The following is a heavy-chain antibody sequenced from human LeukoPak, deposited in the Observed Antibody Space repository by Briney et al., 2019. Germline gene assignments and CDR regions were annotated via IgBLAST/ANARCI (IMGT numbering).Heavy chain of an antibody. CDR1: GGSFSDYY. CDR2: INHSGST. CDR3: ARGPDIVVVPAAIPPYNWFDP. D-gene: IGHD2-2*02. Sequence: SETLPLTCAVYGGSFSDYYWSWIRQPPGKGLEWIGEINHSGSTNYNPSLKSRVTISVDTSKNQCSLKLSSVTAADTAVYYCARGPDIVVVPAAIPPYNWFDPWGQGTLVTVSS. V-gene: IGHV4-34*01. J-gene: IGHJ5*02.